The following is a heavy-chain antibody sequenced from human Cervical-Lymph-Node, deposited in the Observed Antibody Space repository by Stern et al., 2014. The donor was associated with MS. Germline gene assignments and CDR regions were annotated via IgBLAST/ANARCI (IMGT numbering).Heavy chain of an antibody. CDR2: IIPIFGTA. D-gene: IGHD1-26*01. J-gene: IGHJ5*02. CDR3: ALKWELLPSSGFDP. Sequence: VQLVQSGAEVKKPGSSVKVSCKASGGTFSSYAISWVRQAPGQGLEWMGGIIPIFGTANYAPKYQGRVTFTADGARRTTLKGRSSLRSEDTAVYYCALKWELLPSSGFDPWGQGTLVTVSS. CDR1: GGTFSSYA. V-gene: IGHV1-69*01.